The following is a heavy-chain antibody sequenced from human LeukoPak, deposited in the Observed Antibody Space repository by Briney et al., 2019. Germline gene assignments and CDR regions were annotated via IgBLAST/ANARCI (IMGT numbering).Heavy chain of an antibody. CDR3: AREALSDSSGYYYPDAFDI. CDR2: IWYDGSNK. CDR1: GFTFSNYG. V-gene: IGHV3-33*01. J-gene: IGHJ3*02. Sequence: PGGSLRLSCAASGFTFSNYGMHWVRQAPGKGLEWVAVIWYDGSNKYYADSVKGRFTISRDNSKNTLYLQMNSLRAEDTAVYYCAREALSDSSGYYYPDAFDIWGQGTMVTVSS. D-gene: IGHD3-22*01.